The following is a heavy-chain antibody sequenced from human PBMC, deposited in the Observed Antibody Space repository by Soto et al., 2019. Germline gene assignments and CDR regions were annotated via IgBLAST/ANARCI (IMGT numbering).Heavy chain of an antibody. Sequence: ASVKVSCKASGYTFTSYGISWVRQAPGQGLEWMGWISAYNGNTNYAQKLQGRVTMTTDTFTSTAYMELRSLRSDDTAVYYCASGGHYTAMVFLDYWGQGTLVTVSS. CDR3: ASGGHYTAMVFLDY. CDR2: ISAYNGNT. J-gene: IGHJ4*02. V-gene: IGHV1-18*01. D-gene: IGHD5-18*01. CDR1: GYTFTSYG.